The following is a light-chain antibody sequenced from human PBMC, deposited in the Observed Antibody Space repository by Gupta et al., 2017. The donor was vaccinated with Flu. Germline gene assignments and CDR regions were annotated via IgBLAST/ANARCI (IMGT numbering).Light chain of an antibody. J-gene: IGKJ4*01. CDR2: LGS. CDR1: QRLLHSNGYNY. Sequence: DIVRTQPPLALPVTPGGPASISCRSSQRLLHSNGYNYLDWYLQKPGQSPQLLIYLGSNRASGVPDRFSGSGSGTDFTLKINRVEAEDVGVYFCMQALRTLTFGGGTKVEIK. CDR3: MQALRTLT. V-gene: IGKV2-28*01.